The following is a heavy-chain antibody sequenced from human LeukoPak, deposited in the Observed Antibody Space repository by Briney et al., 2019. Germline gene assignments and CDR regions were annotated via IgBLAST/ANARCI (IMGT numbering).Heavy chain of an antibody. CDR1: AFTFSSYA. V-gene: IGHV3-23*01. J-gene: IGHJ4*02. D-gene: IGHD2-2*01. CDR3: AKDRRACSSSSCYYRIDY. Sequence: GGSLRLSXAASAFTFSSYAMSWVRQAPGKGLEWVSAISDSGGSTYYADSVKGRFTISRDNSKNTVYLQMNSLRAEDRDVYYWAKDRRACSSSSCYYRIDYWGQGTLVTVSS. CDR2: ISDSGGST.